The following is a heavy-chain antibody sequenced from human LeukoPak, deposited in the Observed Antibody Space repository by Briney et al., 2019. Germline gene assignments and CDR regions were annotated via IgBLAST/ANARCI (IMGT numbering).Heavy chain of an antibody. CDR2: IYYSGST. J-gene: IGHJ6*03. D-gene: IGHD6-6*01. Sequence: SETLSLTCTVSGGSISSYYWSWIRQPPGKGLEWIGYIYYSGSTNYNPSLKSRVTISVDTSKNQFSLKLSSVTAADTAVYYCARVEQLGSYYYYHYMDVWGKGTTVTVSS. V-gene: IGHV4-59*01. CDR3: ARVEQLGSYYYYHYMDV. CDR1: GGSISSYY.